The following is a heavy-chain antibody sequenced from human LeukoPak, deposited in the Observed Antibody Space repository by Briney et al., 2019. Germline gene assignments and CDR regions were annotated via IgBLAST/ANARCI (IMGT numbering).Heavy chain of an antibody. CDR1: DGSLDIYY. J-gene: IGHJ4*02. V-gene: IGHV4-34*01. CDR2: ITYRGSP. D-gene: IGHD2-21*01. CDR3: ATYGGDWKFDS. Sequence: PSETLSLTCGASDGSLDIYYWMFVRQPPGKGLQWIGEITYRGSPYYHPSLKSRVTIPIDASQRHVSLTLNSVTAADTAVYYCATYGGDWKFDSWGQGTLVTVSS.